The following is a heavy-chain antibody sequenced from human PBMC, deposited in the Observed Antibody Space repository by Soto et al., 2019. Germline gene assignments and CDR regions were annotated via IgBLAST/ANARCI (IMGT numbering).Heavy chain of an antibody. CDR2: MYNTGST. V-gene: IGHV4-59*01. CDR3: ARMEEWELPY. J-gene: IGHJ4*02. CDR1: GGSISGYY. D-gene: IGHD1-26*01. Sequence: SETLSLSCAVSGGSISGYYWSWIRQPPGKGLEWIGYMYNTGSTVYNPSFKSRVTISVDTSKNQFSLKLNSVTAADTAVYYCARMEEWELPYWGQGTLVTVSS.